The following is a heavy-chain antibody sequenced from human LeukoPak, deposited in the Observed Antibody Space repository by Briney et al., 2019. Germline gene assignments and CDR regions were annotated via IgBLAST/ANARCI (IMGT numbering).Heavy chain of an antibody. Sequence: SVKVSCKASGGTFSSYAISWVRQAPGQGLEWMGRSIPIFGTANYAQKFQGRVTITTDESSSKAYLVLSGLSTEDNAVYYCGGGGGNSHFDYWGQGTLVTVSS. D-gene: IGHD4-23*01. CDR2: SIPIFGTA. CDR3: GGGGGNSHFDY. J-gene: IGHJ4*02. V-gene: IGHV1-69*05. CDR1: GGTFSSYA.